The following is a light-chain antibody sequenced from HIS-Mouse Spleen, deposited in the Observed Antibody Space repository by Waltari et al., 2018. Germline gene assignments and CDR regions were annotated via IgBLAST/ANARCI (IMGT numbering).Light chain of an antibody. V-gene: IGLV3-10*01. J-gene: IGLJ2*01. Sequence: SYELTQPPSVSVSPGQTARITCSGDALPKKYAYWYQQESGQAPVLVIYEDSKRPSGFPGRFSGSSSGTMATLTISGAQVEDEADYYCYSTDSSGNHRVFGGGTKLTVL. CDR1: ALPKKY. CDR3: YSTDSSGNHRV. CDR2: EDS.